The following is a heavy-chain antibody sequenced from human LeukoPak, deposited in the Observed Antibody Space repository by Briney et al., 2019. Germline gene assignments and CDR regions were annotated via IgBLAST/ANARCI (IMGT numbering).Heavy chain of an antibody. CDR3: ARVYDFWSGYYDY. D-gene: IGHD3-3*01. CDR2: IYYSGST. V-gene: IGHV4-39*07. CDR1: GGSIRSSSYY. J-gene: IGHJ4*02. Sequence: PSETLSLTCTVSGGSIRSSSYYWGWIRQPPGKGLEWIGSIYYSGSTYYNPSLKSRVTISVDTSKKEFSLKLSSVTAADTAVYYCARVYDFWSGYYDYWGQGTLVTVSS.